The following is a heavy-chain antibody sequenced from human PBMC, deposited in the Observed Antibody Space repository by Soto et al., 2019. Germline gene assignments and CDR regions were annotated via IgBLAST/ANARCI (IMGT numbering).Heavy chain of an antibody. CDR1: GFTVSSNY. J-gene: IGHJ6*02. CDR2: IYSGGST. V-gene: IGHV3-53*01. Sequence: GGSLRLSCAASGFTVSSNYMSWVRQAPGKGLEWVSVIYSGGSTYYADSVKGRFTISRDNSKNTLYLQMNSLRAEDTAVYYCARCRDYYYYYGMDVWGQGTTVTVSS. CDR3: ARCRDYYYYYGMDV.